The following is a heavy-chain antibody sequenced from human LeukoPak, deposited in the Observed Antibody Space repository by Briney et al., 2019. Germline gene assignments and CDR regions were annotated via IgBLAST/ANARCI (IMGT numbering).Heavy chain of an antibody. CDR1: GFTFSDYY. Sequence: PGGSLRLSCAASGFTFSDYYMSWIRQAPGKGLEWVSYISSSGSTVYYADSVKGRFTISRDNAKNSLYLQMNSLRAEDTAVYYCARDRSYYGSGRRFDYWGQGTLVTVSS. D-gene: IGHD3-10*01. J-gene: IGHJ4*02. CDR3: ARDRSYYGSGRRFDY. CDR2: ISSSGSTV. V-gene: IGHV3-11*01.